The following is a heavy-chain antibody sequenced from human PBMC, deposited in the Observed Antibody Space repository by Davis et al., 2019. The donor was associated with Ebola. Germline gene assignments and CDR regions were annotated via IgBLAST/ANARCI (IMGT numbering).Heavy chain of an antibody. J-gene: IGHJ4*02. CDR3: ANSRTGTLGDY. CDR2: ISGSGGST. D-gene: IGHD1-7*01. V-gene: IGHV3-23*01. Sequence: GESLKISCAASGFTFSSYAMSWVRQAPGKGLEWVSAISGSGGSTYYADSMKGRFTISRDNSKNTLYLQMNSLRAEDTAVYYCANSRTGTLGDYWGQGTLVTVSS. CDR1: GFTFSSYA.